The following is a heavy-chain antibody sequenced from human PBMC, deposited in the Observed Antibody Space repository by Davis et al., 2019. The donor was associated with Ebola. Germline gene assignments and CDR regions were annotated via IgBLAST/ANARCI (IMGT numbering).Heavy chain of an antibody. CDR3: AKAGVEMGYSYGLPNLYYFDY. V-gene: IGHV3-23*01. J-gene: IGHJ4*02. CDR1: GFTFSSYA. CDR2: ISGSGGST. Sequence: GESLKISCAASGFTFSSYAMSWVRQAPGKGLEWVSAISGSGGSTYYADSVKGRFTISRDNSKNTLYLQMNSLRAEDTAVYYCAKAGVEMGYSYGLPNLYYFDYWGQGTLVTVSS. D-gene: IGHD5-18*01.